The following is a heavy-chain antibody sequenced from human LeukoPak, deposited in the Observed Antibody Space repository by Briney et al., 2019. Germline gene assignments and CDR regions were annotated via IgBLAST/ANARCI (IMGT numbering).Heavy chain of an antibody. J-gene: IGHJ3*02. V-gene: IGHV3-30-3*01. Sequence: GGSLRLSCAASGFTFSSYAMHWVRQAPGKGLEWVAVISYDGSNKYYADSVKDRFTISRDNSKNTLYLQMDSLRTEDTAVYYCARALLRHDAFDIWGQGTMVTVSS. CDR3: ARALLRHDAFDI. CDR2: ISYDGSNK. CDR1: GFTFSSYA.